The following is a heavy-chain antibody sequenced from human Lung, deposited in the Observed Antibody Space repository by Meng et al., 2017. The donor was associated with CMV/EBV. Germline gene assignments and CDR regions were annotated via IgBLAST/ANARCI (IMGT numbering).Heavy chain of an antibody. D-gene: IGHD3/OR15-3a*01. CDR3: ARLFHTILGTGYYYGMDV. V-gene: IGHV1-2*02. J-gene: IGHJ6*02. Sequence: SVKVSCXASGYTFNGYNMHWVRQAPGQGLEWMGWINPNSGGTNYAQRFQGRVTLTIDTSISTAYMELSRLKSDDTAVYFCARLFHTILGTGYYYGMDVWGQGTTVTFSS. CDR2: INPNSGGT. CDR1: GYTFNGYN.